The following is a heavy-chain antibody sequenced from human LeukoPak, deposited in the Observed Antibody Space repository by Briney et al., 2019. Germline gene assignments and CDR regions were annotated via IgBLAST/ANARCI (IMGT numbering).Heavy chain of an antibody. D-gene: IGHD3-9*01. V-gene: IGHV4-34*01. CDR2: INHSGST. CDR1: GGSFSGYY. J-gene: IGHJ3*02. CDR3: ARIKSYYDILTGYQGTRDAFDI. Sequence: SVTLSLTCAVYGGSFSGYYWSWIRQPPGKGLEWIGEINHSGSTDYNPSLKSRVTISVDTSKNQFSLKLSSATAADTAVYYCARIKSYYDILTGYQGTRDAFDIWGQGTMVTVSS.